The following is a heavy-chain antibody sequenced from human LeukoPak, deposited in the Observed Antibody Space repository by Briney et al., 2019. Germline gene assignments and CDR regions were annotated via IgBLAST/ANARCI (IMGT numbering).Heavy chain of an antibody. CDR1: GLTFSSYW. J-gene: IGHJ4*02. V-gene: IGHV3-74*01. D-gene: IGHD5-12*01. CDR3: ARDGYDFGSTGLSSRGFDY. Sequence: GGSLRLSCAASGLTFSSYWMHWVRQAPGKGLVRVSRINSDGSGTSYADSVKGRFTISRDNAKNTLYLQMNSLRAEDTAVYYCARDGYDFGSTGLSSRGFDYWGQGTLVTVSS. CDR2: INSDGSGT.